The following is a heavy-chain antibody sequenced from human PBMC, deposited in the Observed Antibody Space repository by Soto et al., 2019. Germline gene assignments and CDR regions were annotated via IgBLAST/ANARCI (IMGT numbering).Heavy chain of an antibody. V-gene: IGHV3-7*01. CDR1: GFTFSSYW. J-gene: IGHJ6*03. CDR3: ARATSYDILTGYYQTYYYYYYMDV. CDR2: IKQDGSEK. Sequence: GGSLRLSCAASGFTFSSYWMSWVRQAPGKGLEWVANIKQDGSEKYYVDSVKGRFTISRDNAKNSLYLQMNSLRAEDTAVYYCARATSYDILTGYYQTYYYYYYMDVWGKGTTVTVSS. D-gene: IGHD3-9*01.